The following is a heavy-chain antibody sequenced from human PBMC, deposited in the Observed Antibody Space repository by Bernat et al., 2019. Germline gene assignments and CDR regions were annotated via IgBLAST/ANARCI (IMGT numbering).Heavy chain of an antibody. CDR3: AKSGGQPLLSYFDY. CDR1: GFTFRSYG. J-gene: IGHJ4*02. CDR2: ISYDGRNK. Sequence: QVQLVESGGGVVQPGRSLRLSCAASGFTFRSYGMHWVRQAPGKGLEWVAAISYDGRNKYYVDSVKGRFTISRDNSKNTLYLQMNSLRAEDTGVYYCAKSGGQPLLSYFDYWGQGTLVTVPS. V-gene: IGHV3-30*18. D-gene: IGHD2-21*02.